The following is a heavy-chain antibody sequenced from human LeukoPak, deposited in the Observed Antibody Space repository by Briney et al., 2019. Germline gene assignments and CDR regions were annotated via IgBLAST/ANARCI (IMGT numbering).Heavy chain of an antibody. V-gene: IGHV3-20*03. Sequence: ALRLFFTASGFTFNDYGMSWGRQARGKGLEWVSGINWNGGSRGYSDSVKGRFTMSRDNAKNCLYLQMNSLRAEDTALYYCARGAADDFYYMDVWGKGTTVTVSS. CDR3: ARGAADDFYYMDV. J-gene: IGHJ6*03. CDR2: INWNGGSR. CDR1: GFTFNDYG. D-gene: IGHD3/OR15-3a*01.